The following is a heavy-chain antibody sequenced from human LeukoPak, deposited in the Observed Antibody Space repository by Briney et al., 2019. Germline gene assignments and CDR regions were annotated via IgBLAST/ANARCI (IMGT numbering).Heavy chain of an antibody. V-gene: IGHV3-7*03. CDR1: GFSFSSYW. CDR2: IEGDGSER. CDR3: AAGVGWLIDC. D-gene: IGHD6-19*01. J-gene: IGHJ4*02. Sequence: GVSLRLSCAASGFSFSSYWMSWVRQAPGKGLEWVANIEGDGSERNYMDSVKGRFTISRDNAKNSLHLQMNSLRAEDTAVYYCAAGVGWLIDCWGQGTLVTVSS.